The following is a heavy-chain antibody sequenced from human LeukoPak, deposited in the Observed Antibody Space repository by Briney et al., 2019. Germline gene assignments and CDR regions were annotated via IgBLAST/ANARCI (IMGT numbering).Heavy chain of an antibody. Sequence: SETLSLTCAVYGGSFSGYYWSWIRQPPGKGLEWIGEINHSGSTNYNPSLKGRVTISVDTSKNQFSLKLSSVTAADTAVYYCAREGAARTDYWGQGTLVTVSS. V-gene: IGHV4-34*01. D-gene: IGHD6-6*01. CDR3: AREGAARTDY. CDR2: INHSGST. J-gene: IGHJ4*02. CDR1: GGSFSGYY.